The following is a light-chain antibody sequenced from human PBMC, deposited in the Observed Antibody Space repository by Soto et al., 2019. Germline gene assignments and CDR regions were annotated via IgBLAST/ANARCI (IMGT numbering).Light chain of an antibody. CDR1: SSDVGGYNY. V-gene: IGLV2-14*01. J-gene: IGLJ1*01. Sequence: QSVLTQPRSVSGSPGQSVTISCTGTSSDVGGYNYVSWYQQHPGKAPKLMIYEVSNRPSGVSNRFSGSKSGNTASLTISGLQAEDEADYYCSSYTSSSTPPYVFGTGTKLTVL. CDR2: EVS. CDR3: SSYTSSSTPPYV.